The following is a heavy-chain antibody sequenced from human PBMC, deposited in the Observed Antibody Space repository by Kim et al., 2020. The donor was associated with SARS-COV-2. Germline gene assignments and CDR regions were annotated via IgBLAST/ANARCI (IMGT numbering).Heavy chain of an antibody. CDR3: ARGFGYCDGGSYYSFVGY. Sequence: GGSLRLSCAVSGFTFSSYEMNWVRQAPGKGLEWVSYISSSGSTIYYADSVKGRFTISRDKAKNSLYLQMNSLRVEDTAVYYCARGFGYCDGGSYYSFVGYWGQGTLVTVSS. CDR2: ISSSGSTI. CDR1: GFTFSSYE. J-gene: IGHJ4*02. V-gene: IGHV3-48*03. D-gene: IGHD2-15*01.